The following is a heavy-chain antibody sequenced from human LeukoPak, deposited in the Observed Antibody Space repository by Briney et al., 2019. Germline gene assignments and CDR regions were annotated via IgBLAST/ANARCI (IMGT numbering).Heavy chain of an antibody. D-gene: IGHD3-10*01. J-gene: IGHJ4*02. CDR3: AKDTDQYYYGSGIN. V-gene: IGHV3-30*02. CDR1: EFTLSSYG. CDR2: IRYDGSKK. Sequence: GGSLRLSCAASEFTLSSYGMHWVRQAPGKGLEWMAFIRYDGSKKYYADSVKGRFTISRDNSKNTLYLQMNSLRAEDTAVYYCAKDTDQYYYGSGINWGQGTLVTVSS.